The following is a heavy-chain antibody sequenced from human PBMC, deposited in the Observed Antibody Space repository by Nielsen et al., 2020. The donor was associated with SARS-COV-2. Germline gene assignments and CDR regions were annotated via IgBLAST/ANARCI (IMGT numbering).Heavy chain of an antibody. Sequence: WIRQPPGKGLEWIGEINHSGSTNYNPSLKSRVTISVDTSKNQFSLKLSSVTAADTAVYYCARPYSSGWKSEYYFDYWGQGTLVTVSS. CDR2: INHSGST. V-gene: IGHV4-34*01. J-gene: IGHJ4*02. D-gene: IGHD6-19*01. CDR3: ARPYSSGWKSEYYFDY.